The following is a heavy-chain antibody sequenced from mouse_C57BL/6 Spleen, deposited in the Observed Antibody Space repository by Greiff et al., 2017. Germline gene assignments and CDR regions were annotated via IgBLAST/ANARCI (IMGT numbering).Heavy chain of an antibody. CDR1: GYTFTSYW. D-gene: IGHD1-1*01. J-gene: IGHJ3*01. V-gene: IGHV1-59*01. CDR3: ARDSYCGSSLAWFAY. Sequence: QVQLQQPGAELVRPGTSVKLSCKASGYTFTSYWMHWVKQRPGQGLEWIGVIDPSDSYTNYNQKFKGKATLTVDTSSSTAYMQLSSLTSEDSAVYYCARDSYCGSSLAWFAYWGQGTLVTVSA. CDR2: IDPSDSYT.